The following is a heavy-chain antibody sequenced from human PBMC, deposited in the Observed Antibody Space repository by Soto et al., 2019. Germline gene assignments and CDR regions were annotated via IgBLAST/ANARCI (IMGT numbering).Heavy chain of an antibody. CDR1: GGTFSSYA. CDR3: ARTGGGYCSGGSCYPPDYYYGIDV. CDR2: IIPIFGTA. J-gene: IGHJ6*02. D-gene: IGHD2-15*01. V-gene: IGHV1-69*01. Sequence: QVQLVQSGAEVKKPGSSVKVSCKASGGTFSSYAISWVRQAPGQGLEWMGGIIPIFGTANYAQKFQGRVTITADESTSTAYMELSSLRSEDTAVYYCARTGGGYCSGGSCYPPDYYYGIDVWGQGTTVTVSS.